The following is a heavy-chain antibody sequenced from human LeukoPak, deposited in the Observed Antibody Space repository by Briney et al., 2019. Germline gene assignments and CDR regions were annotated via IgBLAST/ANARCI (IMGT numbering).Heavy chain of an antibody. CDR2: ICWDGSNT. V-gene: IGHV3-43*01. Sequence: GGSLRLSCAASGFTFDDYTMHWVRQAPGKGLEWVSVICWDGSNTYYVDSVKGRFTISRDNSKNSLYLQMNSLRIEDTALYYCAESGNGHAHFDYWGQGTLVTVSS. CDR3: AESGNGHAHFDY. CDR1: GFTFDDYT. J-gene: IGHJ4*02.